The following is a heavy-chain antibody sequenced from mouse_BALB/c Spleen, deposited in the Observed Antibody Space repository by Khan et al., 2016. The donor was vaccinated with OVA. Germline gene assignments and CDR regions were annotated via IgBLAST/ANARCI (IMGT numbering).Heavy chain of an antibody. D-gene: IGHD4-1*01. CDR1: GYTFTNYV. J-gene: IGHJ3*01. V-gene: IGHV1S136*01. CDR2: INPDNAGT. Sequence: VQLQQPGPELVEPGASVKMSCKASGYTFTNYVIHWVKQKPGQGREWIGYINPDNAGTRYNEKFKGKATLTSDISSTSAYMELLSLTSEDSAVYYCAREASSWDFSFPYWGQGTLVTVSA. CDR3: AREASSWDFSFPY.